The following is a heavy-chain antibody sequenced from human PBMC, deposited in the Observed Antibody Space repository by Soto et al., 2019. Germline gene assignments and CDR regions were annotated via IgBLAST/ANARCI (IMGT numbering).Heavy chain of an antibody. CDR2: ISAYNGNT. CDR3: ARDDVEMATSYYYYYGMDV. J-gene: IGHJ6*02. D-gene: IGHD5-12*01. CDR1: GYTFTSYG. V-gene: IGHV1-18*01. Sequence: QVQLVQSGAEVKKPGASVKVSCKASGYTFTSYGISWVRQAPGQGLEWMGWISAYNGNTNYAQKLQGRVTMTTDTATSTDYMELRSLRSDDTAVYYCARDDVEMATSYYYYYGMDVWGQGTTVTVSS.